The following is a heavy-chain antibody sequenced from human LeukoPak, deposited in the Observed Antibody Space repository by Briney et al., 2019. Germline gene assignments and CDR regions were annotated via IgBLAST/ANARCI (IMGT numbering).Heavy chain of an antibody. V-gene: IGHV3-23*01. CDR2: XSGSGGXX. D-gene: IGHD2-21*02. CDR3: ASFYCGGDCPGY. J-gene: IGHJ4*02. Sequence: QPGGSLRLSCAAXGXXXXXXXXXXXXXAXXXXLXXVSXXSGSGGXXXYGDXVKGRXTISRDNSKNTLYLQMDSLRAEXTAVYYCASFYCGGDCPGYWGQGTLVTVSS. CDR1: GXXXXXXX.